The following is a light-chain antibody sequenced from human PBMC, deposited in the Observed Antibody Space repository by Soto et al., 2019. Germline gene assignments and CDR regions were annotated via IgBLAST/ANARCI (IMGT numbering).Light chain of an antibody. J-gene: IGLJ1*01. CDR2: EVS. V-gene: IGLV2-14*01. CDR3: SSYTSSSTL. Sequence: QSALTQPASVSGPPGQSITISCTGTSSDVGSYNYVSWYQQHPGKAPKLMIYEVSDRPSGISSRFSGSKSGNTASLTISGLQTEDEADYYCSSYTSSSTLFGTGTKVTVL. CDR1: SSDVGSYNY.